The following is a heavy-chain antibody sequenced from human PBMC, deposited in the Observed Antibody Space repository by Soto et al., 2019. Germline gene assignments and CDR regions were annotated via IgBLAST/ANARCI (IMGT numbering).Heavy chain of an antibody. CDR2: IYWNDDK. Sequence: QITLKESGPTLVKPTQTLTLTCTFSGFSLSTTGAGVGWIRQPPGKALEWLAVIYWNDDKSYSPSLKSRLTISKDTSKKQVVLTMMNMAPVDTGTYYCAQVDDVAALFAYLGQGTLVTVSS. CDR3: AQVDDVAALFAY. J-gene: IGHJ4*02. CDR1: GFSLSTTGAG. V-gene: IGHV2-5*01. D-gene: IGHD6-6*01.